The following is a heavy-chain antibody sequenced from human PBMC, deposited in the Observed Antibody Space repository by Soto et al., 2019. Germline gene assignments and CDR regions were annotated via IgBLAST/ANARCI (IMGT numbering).Heavy chain of an antibody. V-gene: IGHV3-33*01. J-gene: IGHJ4*02. D-gene: IGHD5-12*01. CDR2: IWYDGSNK. CDR3: ARDWASGYDQPVDPDY. CDR1: GFTFSSYG. Sequence: GGSLRLSCAASGFTFSSYGMHRVRQAPGKGLEWVAVIWYDGSNKYYADSVKGRFTISRDNSKNTLYQQMNSLRAEDTAVYYCARDWASGYDQPVDPDYWGQGTLVTVSS.